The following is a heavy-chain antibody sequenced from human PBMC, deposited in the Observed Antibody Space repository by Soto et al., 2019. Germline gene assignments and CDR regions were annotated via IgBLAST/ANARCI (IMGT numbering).Heavy chain of an antibody. CDR3: ARDLGYCNSSGCFRNWFDP. CDR2: ISTYDDKT. J-gene: IGHJ5*02. D-gene: IGHD2-15*01. Sequence: ASVKVSCKASGYSFRTHGISWVRQAPGQGLEWMGWISTYDDKTNFPQKFQGRITMTTDTSTSTAYMELRSLRSDDAAVYFCARDLGYCNSSGCFRNWFDPWGQGTLVTVSS. CDR1: GYSFRTHG. V-gene: IGHV1-18*01.